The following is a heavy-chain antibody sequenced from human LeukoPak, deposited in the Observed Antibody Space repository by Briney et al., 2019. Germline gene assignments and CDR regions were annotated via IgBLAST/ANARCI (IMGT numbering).Heavy chain of an antibody. V-gene: IGHV1-24*01. CDR1: GYTLTELS. CDR2: FDPEDGET. Sequence: ASVKVSCKVSGYTLTELSMHWVRQAPGKGLEWMGGFDPEDGETIYAQKFQGRVTMTEDTSTDTAYMELSSLRSEDTAVYYCATDISGVGATRTFDYWGQGTLVTVSS. D-gene: IGHD1-26*01. CDR3: ATDISGVGATRTFDY. J-gene: IGHJ4*02.